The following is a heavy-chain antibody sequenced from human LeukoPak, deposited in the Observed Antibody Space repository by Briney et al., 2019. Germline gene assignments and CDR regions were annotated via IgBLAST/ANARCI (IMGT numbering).Heavy chain of an antibody. CDR1: GFTFSSYS. CDR3: ARGLRVLLWFGEENFDY. V-gene: IGHV3-48*02. D-gene: IGHD3-10*01. J-gene: IGHJ4*02. CDR2: ISSSSSTI. Sequence: GGSLRLSCAASGFTFSSYSVNWVRQAPGKGLEWVSYISSSSSTIYYADSVKGRFTISRDNAKNSLYLQMNSLRDEDTAVYYCARGLRVLLWFGEENFDYWGQGTLVTVSS.